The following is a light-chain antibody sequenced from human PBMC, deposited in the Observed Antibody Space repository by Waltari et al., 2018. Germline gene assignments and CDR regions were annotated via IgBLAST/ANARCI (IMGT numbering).Light chain of an antibody. CDR3: MQSLQGLGT. V-gene: IGKV2-28*01. CDR2: LGA. CDR1: QSLLHSNGNNY. Sequence: DIVMTQSPLSLPVTPGEAASISCRSSQSLLHSNGNNYLDWYLQRPGQSPQLLFYLGANRASGVPDSFSCSGSGTDFILHISIVEPEDFGIYYCMQSLQGLGTFGPGTKV. J-gene: IGKJ1*01.